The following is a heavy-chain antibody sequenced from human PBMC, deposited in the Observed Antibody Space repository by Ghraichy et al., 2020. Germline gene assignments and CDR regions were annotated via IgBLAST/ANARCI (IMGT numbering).Heavy chain of an antibody. Sequence: GALRLSCVASGFTFSTYGMSWVRQAPGKGLEWVSTISGSGRSTFYADSVKGRFTISRDNSKNTLYLQMNSLRAEDTAVYYCAKNKGSGAFSSWGFGYWGQGTLVTVSS. CDR1: GFTFSTYG. J-gene: IGHJ4*02. CDR3: AKNKGSGAFSSWGFGY. V-gene: IGHV3-23*01. D-gene: IGHD2-15*01. CDR2: ISGSGRST.